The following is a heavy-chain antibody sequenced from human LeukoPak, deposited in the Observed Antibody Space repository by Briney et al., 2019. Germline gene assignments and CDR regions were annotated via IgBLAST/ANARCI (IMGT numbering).Heavy chain of an antibody. Sequence: GGSLRLSCAASGFSFSTYSMNWVRQAPGKGLEWVSYINSGSTYADSVKGRFTISRDNAKDSLYLQMNNLRDEDTAVYYCVRDSLYAFDIWGQGTMVTVSS. CDR2: INSGST. V-gene: IGHV3-48*02. CDR1: GFSFSTYS. J-gene: IGHJ3*02. CDR3: VRDSLYAFDI.